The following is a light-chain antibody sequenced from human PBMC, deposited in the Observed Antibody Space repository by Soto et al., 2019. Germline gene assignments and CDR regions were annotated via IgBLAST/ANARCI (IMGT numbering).Light chain of an antibody. CDR2: EVT. CDR3: SSYTSSSTWV. V-gene: IGLV2-14*03. Sequence: QSALTQPASVSGSPGQSITISCTGSSSDVGGHNYVSWYQQHPGKAPRLMIYEVTKRPSGVSNRFSGSRSGNTASLTISGLQAEDESDYYCSSYTSSSTWVFGGGTKVTVL. CDR1: SSDVGGHNY. J-gene: IGLJ3*02.